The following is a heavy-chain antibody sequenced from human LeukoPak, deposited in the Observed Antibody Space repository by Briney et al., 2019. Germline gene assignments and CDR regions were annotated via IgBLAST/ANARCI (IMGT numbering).Heavy chain of an antibody. CDR1: GGSFSGYY. CDR3: ARGGRWLLYYFDY. V-gene: IGHV4-34*01. D-gene: IGHD5-24*01. J-gene: IGHJ4*02. CDR2: INHSGST. Sequence: SETLSLTCAVYGGSFSGYYWSWIRQPPGRGLEWIGGINHSGSTNYNPSLKSRATISVDTSKNQSSLKLSSVTAADTAVYYCARGGRWLLYYFDYWGQGTLVTVSS.